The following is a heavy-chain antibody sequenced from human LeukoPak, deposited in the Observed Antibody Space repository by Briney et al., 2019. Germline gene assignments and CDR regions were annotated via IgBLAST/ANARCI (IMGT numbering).Heavy chain of an antibody. Sequence: PGGSLRLSCAASGFTFSSYWMPWVRQAPGKGLVWVSRINSDGSSTSYADSVKGRFTISRDNAKNTLYLQMNSLRAEDTAVYYCAGVEWFGAFPHYFAYWGQGTLVTVSP. D-gene: IGHD3-10*01. J-gene: IGHJ4*02. CDR1: GFTFSSYW. CDR2: INSDGSST. V-gene: IGHV3-74*01. CDR3: AGVEWFGAFPHYFAY.